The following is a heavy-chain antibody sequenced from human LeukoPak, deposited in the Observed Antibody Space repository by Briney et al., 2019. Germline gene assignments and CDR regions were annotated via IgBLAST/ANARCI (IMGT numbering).Heavy chain of an antibody. D-gene: IGHD3-22*01. V-gene: IGHV4-39*01. CDR1: GFTFSSYSMN. Sequence: AGGSLRLSCAASGFTFSSYSMNWVRQPPGKGLEWIGSIYYSGSTYYNPSLKSRVTISVDTSKNQFSLKLSSVTAADTAVYYCARRGSSGRSFDYWGQGTLVTVSS. CDR3: ARRGSSGRSFDY. CDR2: IYYSGST. J-gene: IGHJ4*02.